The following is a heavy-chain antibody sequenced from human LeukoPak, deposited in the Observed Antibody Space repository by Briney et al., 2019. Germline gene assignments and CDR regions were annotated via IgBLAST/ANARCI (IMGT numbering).Heavy chain of an antibody. V-gene: IGHV3-30-3*01. CDR2: VSSDGGIK. J-gene: IGHJ4*02. D-gene: IGHD2-15*01. CDR3: ARDSETTPIHVLGY. Sequence: GGSLRLSCVVSGFTFTNYVVHWVRQASGKGLEWVTLVSSDGGIKYYADSVKGRFSVSRDISKNTLYLQMNSLRVDDTAVYYCARDSETTPIHVLGYWGQGTLVTVSS. CDR1: GFTFTNYV.